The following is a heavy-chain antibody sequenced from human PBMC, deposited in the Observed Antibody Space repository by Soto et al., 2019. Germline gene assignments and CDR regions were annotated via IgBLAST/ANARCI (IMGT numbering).Heavy chain of an antibody. CDR3: ARYSIYYDFWSGYYNCFDP. J-gene: IGHJ5*02. D-gene: IGHD3-3*01. Sequence: SVKVSCQASGGTFSSYAISWVRQAPGQGLEWMGGIIPIFGTANYAQKFQGRVTITADKSTSTAYMELSSLRSEDTAVYYCARYSIYYDFWSGYYNCFDPWGQGTLVTVSS. CDR1: GGTFSSYA. V-gene: IGHV1-69*06. CDR2: IIPIFGTA.